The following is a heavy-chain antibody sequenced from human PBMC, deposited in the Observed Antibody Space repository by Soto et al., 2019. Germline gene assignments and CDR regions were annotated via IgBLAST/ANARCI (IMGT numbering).Heavy chain of an antibody. CDR3: ARGPAAFYYYYGMDV. CDR2: INHSGST. V-gene: IGHV4-34*01. D-gene: IGHD3-3*02. Sequence: SETLYLTCAVYGGSFGGYYWSWIRQPPGKGLGWIGEINHSGSTNYNPSLKSRVTISVDTSKNQFSLKLSSVTAADTAVYYCARGPAAFYYYYGMDVWGQGTTVTVSS. CDR1: GGSFGGYY. J-gene: IGHJ6*02.